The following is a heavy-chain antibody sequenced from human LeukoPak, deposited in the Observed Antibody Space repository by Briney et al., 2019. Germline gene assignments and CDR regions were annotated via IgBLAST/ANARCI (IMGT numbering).Heavy chain of an antibody. D-gene: IGHD6-19*01. CDR1: GFTFSSYA. V-gene: IGHV3-30-3*01. J-gene: IGHJ4*02. Sequence: GRSLRLSCAASGFTFSSYAMHWVRQAPGKGLEWVAVISYDGSNKYYADSVKGRFTISRDNSKNTLYLQMESLRSEDTAVYYCAKGGKWSSDWISPYDYWGQGTLVTVSS. CDR2: ISYDGSNK. CDR3: AKGGKWSSDWISPYDY.